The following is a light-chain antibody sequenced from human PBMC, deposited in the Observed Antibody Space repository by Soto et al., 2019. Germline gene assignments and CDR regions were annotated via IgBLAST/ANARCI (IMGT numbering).Light chain of an antibody. J-gene: IGKJ1*01. CDR2: AAS. Sequence: ELVLTQSPATLSFSHGEGATLSCRASQSVRNNFACYQQKPGQAPRLLIYAASTRATGIPDRFSGSGSGTEFTLTTSRREHEDSAVYYCHQHSSTSRTFGQGTQVDIK. CDR3: HQHSSTSRT. V-gene: IGKV3-20*01. CDR1: QSVRNN.